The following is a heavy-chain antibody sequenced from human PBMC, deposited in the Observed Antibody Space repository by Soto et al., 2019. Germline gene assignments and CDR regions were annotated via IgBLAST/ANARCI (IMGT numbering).Heavy chain of an antibody. CDR1: GGSVSSGSYY. Sequence: SETLSLTCTVSGGSVSSGSYYWSWIRQPPGKGLEWIGYIYYSGSTNYNPSLKSRVTISVDTSKNQFSLKLSSVTAADTAVYYCARDRTGDFWSGYYLDYWGQGTLVTVSS. V-gene: IGHV4-61*01. J-gene: IGHJ4*02. CDR3: ARDRTGDFWSGYYLDY. D-gene: IGHD3-3*01. CDR2: IYYSGST.